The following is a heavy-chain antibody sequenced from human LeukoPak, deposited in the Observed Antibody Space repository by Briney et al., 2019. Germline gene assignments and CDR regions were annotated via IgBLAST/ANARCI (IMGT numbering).Heavy chain of an antibody. Sequence: SETLSLTCSVSGGSISSSSYYWGWIRQPPGKGLEWIGSFYYSGSTYYNPSLKSRVTISVDTSKNQFSLKLSSVTAADTAVYYCARGYKIEDDYVWGSYRYGSRAFDVWGQGTMVTVSS. CDR2: FYYSGST. V-gene: IGHV4-39*07. D-gene: IGHD3-16*02. J-gene: IGHJ3*01. CDR1: GGSISSSSYY. CDR3: ARGYKIEDDYVWGSYRYGSRAFDV.